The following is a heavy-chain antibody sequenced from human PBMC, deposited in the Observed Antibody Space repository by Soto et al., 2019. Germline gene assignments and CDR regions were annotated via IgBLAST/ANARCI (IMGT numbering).Heavy chain of an antibody. CDR2: IIPILGIA. CDR1: GGTFSSYT. J-gene: IGHJ4*02. Sequence: GASVKVSCKASGGTFSSYTISWVRQAPGQGLEWMGRIIPILGIANYAQKFQGRVTITADKSTSTAYMELSSLRSEDTAVYYFARSPYYYGSGSYYSLDYWGQGTLVTVSS. CDR3: ARSPYYYGSGSYYSLDY. D-gene: IGHD3-10*01. V-gene: IGHV1-69*02.